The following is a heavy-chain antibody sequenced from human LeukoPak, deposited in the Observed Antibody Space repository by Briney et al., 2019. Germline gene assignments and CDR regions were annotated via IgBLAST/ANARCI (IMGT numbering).Heavy chain of an antibody. CDR3: TREMVMIDY. D-gene: IGHD4-23*01. V-gene: IGHV3-7*03. Sequence: GGSLRLSCAASGFTFSSYNMNWVRQAPGKGLEWVANIKQDGSEKYYVGSVKGRFTISRDNAKSSLYLQMNSLRAEDTAVYYCTREMVMIDYWGQGNLVTVSS. CDR1: GFTFSSYN. CDR2: IKQDGSEK. J-gene: IGHJ4*02.